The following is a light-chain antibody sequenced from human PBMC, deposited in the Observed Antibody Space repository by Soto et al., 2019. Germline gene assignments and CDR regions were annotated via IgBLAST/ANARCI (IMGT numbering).Light chain of an antibody. J-gene: IGKJ3*01. CDR1: QRVSSSY. Sequence: EIVLTQSPGTLSLSPGERATLSCRASQRVSSSYLAWYQQKPGQAPRLLIYGASSRATGIPDRFSGSGSGTEFTLTISSLEPEAFAVYYCQQYGSSPFTFGPGTKVDIK. CDR3: QQYGSSPFT. CDR2: GAS. V-gene: IGKV3-20*01.